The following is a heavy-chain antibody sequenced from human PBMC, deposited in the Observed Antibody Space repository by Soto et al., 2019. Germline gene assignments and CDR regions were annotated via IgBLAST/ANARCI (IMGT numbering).Heavy chain of an antibody. CDR3: TTRVMYYDFWSGPCEY. V-gene: IGHV3-15*01. CDR1: GFTFSNAW. J-gene: IGHJ1*01. CDR2: IKSKTDGGTT. D-gene: IGHD3-3*01. Sequence: GGSLRLSGAACGFTFSNAWISWVRQAPWKGLEWVGRIKSKTDGGTTDYAAPVKGRFTISRDDSKNTLYLQMNSLKTEDTAVYYCTTRVMYYDFWSGPCEYWGQRTLLAFCS.